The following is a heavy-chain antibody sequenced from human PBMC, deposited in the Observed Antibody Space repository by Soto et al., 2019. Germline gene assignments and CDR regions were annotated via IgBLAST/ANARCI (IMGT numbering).Heavy chain of an antibody. V-gene: IGHV4-34*01. CDR1: GGSFSGYY. CDR3: ARSVRITIFGVVPPFDY. CDR2: INHSGST. D-gene: IGHD3-3*01. J-gene: IGHJ4*02. Sequence: PLETLSLTCAVYGGSFSGYYWSWIRQPPGKGLEWIGEINHSGSTNYNPSLKSRVTISVDTSKNQFSLKLSSVTAADTAVYYCARSVRITIFGVVPPFDYWGQGTLVTVSS.